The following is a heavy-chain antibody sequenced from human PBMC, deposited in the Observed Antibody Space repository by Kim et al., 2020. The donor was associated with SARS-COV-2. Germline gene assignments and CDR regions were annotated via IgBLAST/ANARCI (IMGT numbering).Heavy chain of an antibody. D-gene: IGHD3-3*01. CDR3: ARLYSIFHSLDV. V-gene: IGHV4-34*01. J-gene: IGHJ6*04. CDR2: INHSGRT. Sequence: SETLSLTCAVSGGSFSDNFWVWIRQPPGKGLEWIGEINHSGRTTYNESLKGRLSMSVDTSNNRVSLRLTSVIAADTAVYYCARLYSIFHSLDVWGTGTAGTVSS. CDR1: GGSFSDNF.